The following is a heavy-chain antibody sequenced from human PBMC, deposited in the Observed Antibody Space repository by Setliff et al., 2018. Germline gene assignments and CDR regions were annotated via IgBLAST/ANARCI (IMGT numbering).Heavy chain of an antibody. CDR3: ARGLAYCGGDCFLRTGFDY. CDR2: IIPILGIA. CDR1: GGTFSSYA. J-gene: IGHJ4*02. V-gene: IGHV1-69*10. Sequence: SVKVSCKASGGTFSSYAISWVRQAPGQGLEWMGGIIPILGIANYAQKFQGRVTITADKSTSTAYMELSSLRSEDTAVYYRARGLAYCGGDCFLRTGFDYWGQGTLVTVSS. D-gene: IGHD2-21*02.